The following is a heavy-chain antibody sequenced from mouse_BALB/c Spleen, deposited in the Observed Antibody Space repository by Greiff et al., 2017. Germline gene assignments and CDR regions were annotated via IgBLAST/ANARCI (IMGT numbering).Heavy chain of an antibody. J-gene: IGHJ2*01. CDR2: IYPGGGYT. V-gene: IGHV1-63*02. CDR3: ALGNYEENYFDY. D-gene: IGHD2-1*01. Sequence: VHLVESGAELVRPGTSVKMSCKAAGYTFTNYWIGWVKQRPGHGLEWIGDIYPGGGYTNYNEKFKGKATLTADTSSSTAYMQLSSLTSEDSAIYYCALGNYEENYFDYWGQGTTLTVSS. CDR1: GYTFTNYW.